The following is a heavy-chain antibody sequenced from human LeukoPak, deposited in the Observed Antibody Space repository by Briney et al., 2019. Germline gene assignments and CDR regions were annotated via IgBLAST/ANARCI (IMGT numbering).Heavy chain of an antibody. Sequence: ASVKVSCKASGYTFPSYFMHWVRQAPGQGLEWMGVINPTGGSTTYAQKFQGRVTMTRDTSTSTVYMELSSLRSDDTAVYYCARTAARRFDYWGQGTLVTVSS. CDR2: INPTGGST. CDR1: GYTFPSYF. CDR3: ARTAARRFDY. J-gene: IGHJ4*02. V-gene: IGHV1-46*01. D-gene: IGHD6-6*01.